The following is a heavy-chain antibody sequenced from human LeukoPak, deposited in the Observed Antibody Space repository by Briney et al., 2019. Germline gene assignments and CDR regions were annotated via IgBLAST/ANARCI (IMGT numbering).Heavy chain of an antibody. D-gene: IGHD4-17*01. CDR3: AKDLDRDYGDSRFYFDH. V-gene: IGHV3-23*01. Sequence: GGSLRLSCAASGFTFSSYAMSWVRQAPGKGLKWVSTINDNGDGTYYADSVKGRFTISRDNAKNTLYLQMSSLRAGDTAVYYCAKDLDRDYGDSRFYFDHWGQGTLVTVSS. CDR1: GFTFSSYA. CDR2: INDNGDGT. J-gene: IGHJ4*02.